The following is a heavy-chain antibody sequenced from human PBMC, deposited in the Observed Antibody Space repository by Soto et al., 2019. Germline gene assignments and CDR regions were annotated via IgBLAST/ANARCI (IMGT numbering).Heavy chain of an antibody. D-gene: IGHD6-19*01. J-gene: IGHJ6*02. V-gene: IGHV5-10-1*01. Sequence: RGESLKISCKGSGYSFTSYWISWVRQMPGKGLEWMGRIDPSDSYTNYSPSFQGHVTISADKSISTAYLQWSSLKASDTAMYYCARRDGSGWYVSDYYYYGMDVWGQGTTVTVSS. CDR2: IDPSDSYT. CDR1: GYSFTSYW. CDR3: ARRDGSGWYVSDYYYYGMDV.